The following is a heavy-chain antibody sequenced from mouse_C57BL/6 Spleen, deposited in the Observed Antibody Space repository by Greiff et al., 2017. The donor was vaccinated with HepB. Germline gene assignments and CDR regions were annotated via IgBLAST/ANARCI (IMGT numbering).Heavy chain of an antibody. CDR3: ARWEYYGSSYWFAY. J-gene: IGHJ3*01. D-gene: IGHD1-1*01. CDR1: GYTFTSYW. Sequence: QVQLQQPGAELVKPGASVKMSCKASGYTFTSYWITWVKQRPGQGLEWIGDIYPGSGSTNYNEKFKSKATLTVDTSSSTAYMQLSSLTSEDSAVYYCARWEYYGSSYWFAYWGQGTLVTVAA. V-gene: IGHV1-55*01. CDR2: IYPGSGST.